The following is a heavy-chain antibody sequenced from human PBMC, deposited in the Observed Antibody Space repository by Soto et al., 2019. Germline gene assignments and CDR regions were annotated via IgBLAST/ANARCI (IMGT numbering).Heavy chain of an antibody. CDR3: AKVKSPYYDSSGYQSLDYYVMDV. J-gene: IGHJ6*02. CDR1: GFTVDDYA. V-gene: IGHV3-9*01. D-gene: IGHD3-22*01. Sequence: PGGSLRLSCAASGFTVDDYAIHWVRQAPGKGLEWVSGISWNSGSIGYADSVKGRFTISRDNAKNSLYLQMNSLRAEDTALYYCAKVKSPYYDSSGYQSLDYYVMDVWGQGTTVTVSS. CDR2: ISWNSGSI.